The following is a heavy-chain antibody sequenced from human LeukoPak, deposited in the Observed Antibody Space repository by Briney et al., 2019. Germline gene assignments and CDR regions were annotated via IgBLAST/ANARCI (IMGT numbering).Heavy chain of an antibody. Sequence: GGSLRLSCAASGFTFSSYAMHWVRQAPGKGLEWVAVISYDGSNKYYADSVKGRFTISRDNSKNTLYLEMNSLRAEDTAVYYCARDWVVRGVIGYWGQGTLVTVSS. CDR2: ISYDGSNK. V-gene: IGHV3-30-3*01. J-gene: IGHJ4*02. D-gene: IGHD3-10*01. CDR3: ARDWVVRGVIGY. CDR1: GFTFSSYA.